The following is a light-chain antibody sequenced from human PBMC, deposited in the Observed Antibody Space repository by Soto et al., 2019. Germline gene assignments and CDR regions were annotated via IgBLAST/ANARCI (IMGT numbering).Light chain of an antibody. CDR3: HQRNQ. V-gene: IGKV3D-15*01. J-gene: IGKJ5*01. Sequence: EIVMTQSPATLSVSPGERATLSCRASQSVSSNLAWYQQKPGQAPRLLIYGASTRATGIPARFSGSRSGTDFTLTISSVEPEDFAMYYCHQRNQFGQGTRLEN. CDR1: QSVSSN. CDR2: GAS.